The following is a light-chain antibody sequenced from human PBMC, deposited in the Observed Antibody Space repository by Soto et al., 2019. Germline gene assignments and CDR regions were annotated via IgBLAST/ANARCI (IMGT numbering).Light chain of an antibody. Sequence: EIVLPQSPATLSLSPGERATLSCRASQSVSSSYLAWYQQKPGQAPRLLIYGASSRATGIPDRFSGSGSGTDFTLTISRLEPEDFAVYYCQQYGSSPTFGPGTKVDIK. V-gene: IGKV3-20*01. CDR3: QQYGSSPT. CDR2: GAS. J-gene: IGKJ3*01. CDR1: QSVSSSY.